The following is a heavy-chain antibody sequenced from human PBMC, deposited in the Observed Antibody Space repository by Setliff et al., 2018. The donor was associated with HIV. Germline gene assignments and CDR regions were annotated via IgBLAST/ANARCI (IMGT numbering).Heavy chain of an antibody. CDR2: ISYDGSNK. CDR3: AREVGGIQYSGYDFLSLGYFSPDY. V-gene: IGHV3-30*04. D-gene: IGHD5-12*01. Sequence: GESLKISCAASGFTFSSYAMHWVRQAPGKGLEWVAVISYDGSNKYYADSVKGRFTISRDNSKNTLYLQMNSLRAEETAVYYCAREVGGIQYSGYDFLSLGYFSPDYWGQGTLVTVSS. CDR1: GFTFSSYA. J-gene: IGHJ4*02.